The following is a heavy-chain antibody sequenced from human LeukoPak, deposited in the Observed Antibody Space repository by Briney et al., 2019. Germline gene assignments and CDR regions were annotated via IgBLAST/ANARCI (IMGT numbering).Heavy chain of an antibody. Sequence: GGSLRLSCAASLISFSSSNMNWVRQAPGKGLEWISYISSTSNTIFYADSVKGRFTISRDNSKNTLYLQMNSLRAEDTAVYYCAKDMGEPAYCGGDCYSRYFQHWGQGTLVTVSS. CDR3: AKDMGEPAYCGGDCYSRYFQH. CDR1: LISFSSSN. J-gene: IGHJ1*01. CDR2: ISSTSNTI. V-gene: IGHV3-48*01. D-gene: IGHD2-21*02.